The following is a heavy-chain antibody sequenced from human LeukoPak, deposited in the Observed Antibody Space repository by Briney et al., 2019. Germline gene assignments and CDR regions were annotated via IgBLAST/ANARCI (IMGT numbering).Heavy chain of an antibody. CDR3: ARDRSSGYYRIAEYFQH. CDR1: GFTFSSYS. D-gene: IGHD3-22*01. V-gene: IGHV3-21*01. CDR2: ISSSSSYI. J-gene: IGHJ1*01. Sequence: GGSLRLSCAASGFTFSSYSMNWVRQAPGKGLEWVSSISSSSSYIYYADSVKGRFTISRDNAKNSLYLQMNSLRAEDTAVYYCARDRSSGYYRIAEYFQHWGQGTLVTVSS.